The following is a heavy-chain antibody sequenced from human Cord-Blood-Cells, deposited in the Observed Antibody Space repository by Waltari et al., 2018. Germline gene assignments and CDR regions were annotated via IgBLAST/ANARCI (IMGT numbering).Heavy chain of an antibody. Sequence: QVTLRESGPALVKPTQTLTLTCTFSGFSLSTSGMCVSWIRQPPGKALEWLARIDWDDDKYYSTSLKTRLTISKDTSKNQVVLTMTSMDPVDTATYYCARILARLGDAFDIWGQGTMVTVSS. CDR3: ARILARLGDAFDI. J-gene: IGHJ3*02. CDR1: GFSLSTSGMC. V-gene: IGHV2-70*15. CDR2: IDWDDDK.